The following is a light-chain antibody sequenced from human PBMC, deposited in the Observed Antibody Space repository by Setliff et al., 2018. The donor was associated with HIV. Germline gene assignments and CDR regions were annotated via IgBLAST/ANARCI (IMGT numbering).Light chain of an antibody. V-gene: IGLV2-18*02. CDR1: SSDIGHYNR. J-gene: IGLJ1*01. Sequence: QSALTQPPSVSGSPGQSITISCTGTSSDIGHYNRVSWYQQPPGTAPKLLISEVSHRPSGVPDRFSGSKSGNTASLTISGLQAEDEADYYCSSYTTKISVVFGTGTKVTVL. CDR3: SSYTTKISVV. CDR2: EVS.